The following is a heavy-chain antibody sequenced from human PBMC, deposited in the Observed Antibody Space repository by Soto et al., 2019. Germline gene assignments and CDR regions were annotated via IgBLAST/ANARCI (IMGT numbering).Heavy chain of an antibody. Sequence: SETLSLTCAVYGGSFSGYYWSWIRQPPGKGLEWIGEINHSGSTNYNPSLKSRVTILVDTSKNQFSLKLSSVTAADTAVYYCARGPIAARERERGYYYYYMDVWGKGTTVTVSS. D-gene: IGHD6-6*01. J-gene: IGHJ6*03. CDR2: INHSGST. CDR1: GGSFSGYY. V-gene: IGHV4-34*01. CDR3: ARGPIAARERERGYYYYYMDV.